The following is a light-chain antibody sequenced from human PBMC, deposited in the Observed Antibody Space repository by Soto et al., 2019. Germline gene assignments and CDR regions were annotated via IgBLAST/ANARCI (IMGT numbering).Light chain of an antibody. Sequence: DIQLTQSPSVLSASLGDRVTITCRASQSVNSHLAWYQQGPGKAPKLLIYAASTLPSGIPSRFSGSASGTEFTLTISSLEAEDFATYYCQQGSGCPLNFGGGTKVDIK. J-gene: IGKJ4*01. CDR2: AAS. CDR3: QQGSGCPLN. CDR1: QSVNSH. V-gene: IGKV1-9*01.